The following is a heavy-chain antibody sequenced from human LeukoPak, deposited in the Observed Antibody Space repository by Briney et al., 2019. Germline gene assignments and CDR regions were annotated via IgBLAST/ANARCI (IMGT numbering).Heavy chain of an antibody. V-gene: IGHV3-48*01. CDR3: TKDKPFTGGGVISY. Sequence: GGSLRLSCAASGFTFSSYSMNWVRQAPGKGLDWISYISSSSSTIYYADSVKGRFTISRDNAKNSLYLQMNSLKIEDTAVYYCTKDKPFTGGGVISYWGQGTLVTVSS. CDR1: GFTFSSYS. CDR2: ISSSSSTI. D-gene: IGHD3-16*02. J-gene: IGHJ4*02.